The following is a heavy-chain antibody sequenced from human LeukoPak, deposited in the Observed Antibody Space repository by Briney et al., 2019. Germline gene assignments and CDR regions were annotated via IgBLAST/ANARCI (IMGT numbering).Heavy chain of an antibody. CDR1: GGSISSYY. D-gene: IGHD1-26*01. Sequence: PSETLSLTCTVSGGSISSYYWSWIRQPPGKGLEWIGYIYTSGSTNYNPSLKSRVTISVDTSKNQFSLKLSSVTAADTAVCYCARHWELLEGDYYYYYMDVWGKGTTVTVSS. CDR3: ARHWELLEGDYYYYYMDV. J-gene: IGHJ6*03. V-gene: IGHV4-4*09. CDR2: IYTSGST.